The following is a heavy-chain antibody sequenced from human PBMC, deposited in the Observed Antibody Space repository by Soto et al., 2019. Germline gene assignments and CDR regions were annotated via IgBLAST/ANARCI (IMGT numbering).Heavy chain of an antibody. CDR2: IYWDDDK. J-gene: IGHJ4*02. V-gene: IGHV2-5*02. CDR1: GFSLSTSGVG. D-gene: IGHD1-1*01. CDR3: AHKSGTWFDY. Sequence: QITLKESGPTLVKPTQTLTLTCTFSGFSLSTSGVGVGWIRQPPGRALERLALIYWDDDKRYSPSLKSRPTITKDTSKNQVVLTMTNLDPVDTATYFCAHKSGTWFDYWGQGTLVTVSS.